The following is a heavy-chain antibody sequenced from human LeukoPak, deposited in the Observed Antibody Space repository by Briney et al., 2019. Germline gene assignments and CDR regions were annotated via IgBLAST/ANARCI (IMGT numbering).Heavy chain of an antibody. Sequence: KPSETLSLTCTVSGGSISSSSYYWGWIRQPPGKGLEWIGSVYYRGSTYYNASLKSRVTISVDTSKNQFSLRLSSVTAADTAVYYCARVGPDYYGSGSSFRFDYWGQGTLVTVSS. D-gene: IGHD3-10*01. V-gene: IGHV4-39*07. CDR3: ARVGPDYYGSGSSFRFDY. CDR1: GGSISSSSYY. J-gene: IGHJ4*02. CDR2: VYYRGST.